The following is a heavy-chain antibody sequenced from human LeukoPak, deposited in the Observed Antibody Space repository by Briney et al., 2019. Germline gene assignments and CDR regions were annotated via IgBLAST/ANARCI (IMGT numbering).Heavy chain of an antibody. V-gene: IGHV4-34*01. J-gene: IGHJ4*02. D-gene: IGHD2-8*01. CDR1: GGSFSGYY. Sequence: SETLSLTCAVYGGSFSGYYWSWIRQPPGKGLEWIGEINHRGSTNYNPSLKSRVTISVDTSKNQFSLKLSSLTAADTAVYYCAGRYCTNGVCYWTSNPLDYWGQGTLVTVSS. CDR3: AGRYCTNGVCYWTSNPLDY. CDR2: INHRGST.